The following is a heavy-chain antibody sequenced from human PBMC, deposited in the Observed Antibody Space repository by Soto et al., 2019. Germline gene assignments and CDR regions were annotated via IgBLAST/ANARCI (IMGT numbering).Heavy chain of an antibody. CDR3: ARGVSAGVDY. V-gene: IGHV1-8*01. CDR1: GYSFTSLD. J-gene: IGHJ4*02. CDR2: MQPSTGRT. D-gene: IGHD1-26*01. Sequence: ASVKVSFKASGYSFTSLDINWLRQTAGQGLEWMGWMQPSTGRTGYAQKFQGRVTMTRDTSINTAYMELTTLTSDDTAFYYCARGVSAGVDYWGQGTLVTVSS.